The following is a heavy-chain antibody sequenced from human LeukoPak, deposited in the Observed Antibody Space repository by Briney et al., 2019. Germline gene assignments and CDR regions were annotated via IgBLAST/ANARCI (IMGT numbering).Heavy chain of an antibody. D-gene: IGHD3-10*01. CDR2: INPSGGST. CDR1: GYTFTSYD. V-gene: IGHV1-46*01. CDR3: ARVYGAMVRGVIRGLNAFDI. J-gene: IGHJ3*02. Sequence: ASVKVSCKASGYTFTSYDINWVRQATGQGLEWMGIINPSGGSTSYAQKFQGRVTMTRDTSTSTVYVELSSLRSEDTAVYYCARVYGAMVRGVIRGLNAFDIWGQGTMVTVSS.